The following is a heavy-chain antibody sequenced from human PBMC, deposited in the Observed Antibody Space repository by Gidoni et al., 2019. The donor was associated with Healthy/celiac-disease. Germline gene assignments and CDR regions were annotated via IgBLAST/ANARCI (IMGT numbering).Heavy chain of an antibody. J-gene: IGHJ6*02. V-gene: IGHV3-23*01. CDR3: SKGEVDCSSTSCYSIYYYYGMDV. Sequence: EVQLLESGGGLVQPGGYLRLSCAAYGFTFSSYAKSWVRQAPGKGLEWVSAISGSGGSTYYADSVKGRFTISRDNSKNTLYLQMNSLRAEDTAVYYCSKGEVDCSSTSCYSIYYYYGMDVWGQGTTVTVSS. CDR1: GFTFSSYA. CDR2: ISGSGGST. D-gene: IGHD2-2*01.